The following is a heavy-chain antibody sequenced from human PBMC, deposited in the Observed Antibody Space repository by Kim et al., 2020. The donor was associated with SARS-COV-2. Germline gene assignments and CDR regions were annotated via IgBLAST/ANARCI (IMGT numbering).Heavy chain of an antibody. J-gene: IGHJ4*02. V-gene: IGHV3-33*01. D-gene: IGHD6-13*01. CDR2: IWYDGSNK. Sequence: GGSLRLSCAASGFTFSSYGMHWVRQAPGKGLEWVAVIWYDGSNKYYADSVKGRFTISRDNSKNTLYLQMNSLRAEDTAVYYCARDRLTAAGKAVLDYWGQGTLVTVSS. CDR1: GFTFSSYG. CDR3: ARDRLTAAGKAVLDY.